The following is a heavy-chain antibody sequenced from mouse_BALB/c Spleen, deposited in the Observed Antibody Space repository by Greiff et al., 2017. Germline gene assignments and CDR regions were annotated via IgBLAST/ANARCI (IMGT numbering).Heavy chain of an antibody. V-gene: IGHV1-67*01. Sequence: VQVVESGPELVRPGVSVKISCKGSGYTFTDYAMHWVKQSHAKSLEWIGVISTYYGNTNYNQKFKGKATMTVDKSSSTAYMELARLTSEDSAIYYCARNGNLDYWGQGTTLTVSS. J-gene: IGHJ2*01. D-gene: IGHD2-1*01. CDR2: ISTYYGNT. CDR1: GYTFTDYA. CDR3: ARNGNLDY.